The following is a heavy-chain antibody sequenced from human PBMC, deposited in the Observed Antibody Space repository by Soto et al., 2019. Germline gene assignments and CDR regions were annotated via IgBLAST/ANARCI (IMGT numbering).Heavy chain of an antibody. V-gene: IGHV3-30*04. Sequence: LRLSCAASGFTFSRHAIHWVRLTPGRGLEWVLAISRDGSYIYYTDSVKGRFTVSRDNSKNTVFVQMNRLIPDDTALYFCARTRNGGVADSFDSWGQGTRVTVSS. CDR1: GFTFSRHA. D-gene: IGHD3-3*01. J-gene: IGHJ5*01. CDR2: ISRDGSYI. CDR3: ARTRNGGVADSFDS.